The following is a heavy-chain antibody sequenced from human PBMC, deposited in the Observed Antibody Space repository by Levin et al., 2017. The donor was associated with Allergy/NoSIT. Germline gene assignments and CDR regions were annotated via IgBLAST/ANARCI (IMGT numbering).Heavy chain of an antibody. CDR1: GFTFSSYW. V-gene: IGHV3-7*05. D-gene: IGHD2-8*02. J-gene: IGHJ3*02. Sequence: GESLKISCAASGFTFSSYWMSWVRQAPGKGLEWVANIKQDGTEKYYVDSVKGRFTVSKDNAKNSAYLQMSSLRVEDTAGYYCARNWRSAFDIWGLGTMVTVSS. CDR3: ARNWRSAFDI. CDR2: IKQDGTEK.